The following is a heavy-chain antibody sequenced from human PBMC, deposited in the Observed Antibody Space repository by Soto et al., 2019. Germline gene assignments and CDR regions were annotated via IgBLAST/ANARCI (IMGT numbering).Heavy chain of an antibody. CDR1: GGSINSSNW. J-gene: IGHJ6*02. CDR3: ARRGYDFWSGYYNGTPGYYGMDV. D-gene: IGHD3-3*01. Sequence: SETLSLTCAVSGGSINSSNWWTWVRQTPGQGLEWIGEIYPSGTTNYNPSLKTRVTISLDKSKNQFSLKLSSVTAADTAVYYCARRGYDFWSGYYNGTPGYYGMDVSGQGTTVTVSS. CDR2: IYPSGTT. V-gene: IGHV4-4*02.